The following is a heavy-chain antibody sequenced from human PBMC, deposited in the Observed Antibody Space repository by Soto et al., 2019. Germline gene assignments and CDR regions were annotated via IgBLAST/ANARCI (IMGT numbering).Heavy chain of an antibody. V-gene: IGHV1-46*01. D-gene: IGHD3-16*01. CDR3: ASATLGGNWNYFDY. CDR1: GYTFASYY. CDR2: INPSGGAT. J-gene: IGHJ4*02. Sequence: ASVQGSWKASGYTFASYYMQWVRQAPGQGLEWMGIINPSGGATTYAQNFQGRVTMTRDTSTSTVYMDLSSLRSEDTAVYYCASATLGGNWNYFDYWGQGTLVTSPQ.